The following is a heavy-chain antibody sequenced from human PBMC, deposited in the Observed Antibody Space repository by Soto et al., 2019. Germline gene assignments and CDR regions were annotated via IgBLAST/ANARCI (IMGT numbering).Heavy chain of an antibody. D-gene: IGHD6-13*01. V-gene: IGHV3-21*01. J-gene: IGHJ3*02. Sequence: EVQLVESGGGLVKPGGSLRLSCAASGFTFSSYSMNRVRQAPGKGLEWVSSISSSSSYIYYADSVKGRFTISRDNAKNSLYLQMNSLRAEDTAVYYCARDGQQLVLAFDIWGQGTMVTVSS. CDR3: ARDGQQLVLAFDI. CDR2: ISSSSSYI. CDR1: GFTFSSYS.